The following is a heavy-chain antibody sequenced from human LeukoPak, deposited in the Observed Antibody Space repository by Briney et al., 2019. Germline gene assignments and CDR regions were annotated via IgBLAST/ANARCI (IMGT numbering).Heavy chain of an antibody. Sequence: GESLKISCKGSGYSFTSYWIGWVRQLPGKGLEWMGIIYPGDSDTNYSPSFQGKVTISADKSISTAYLQWSSLKASDTALYYCARLLGSTYPGLWFGELGGAFDIWGQGTMVTVSS. D-gene: IGHD3-10*01. CDR2: IYPGDSDT. V-gene: IGHV5-51*01. CDR1: GYSFTSYW. J-gene: IGHJ3*02. CDR3: ARLLGSTYPGLWFGELGGAFDI.